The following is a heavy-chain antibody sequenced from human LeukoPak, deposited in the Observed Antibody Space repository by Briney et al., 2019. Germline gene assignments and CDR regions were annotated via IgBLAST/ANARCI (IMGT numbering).Heavy chain of an antibody. CDR1: GGSISSYY. Sequence: SETLSLTCTVSGGSISSYYWSWIRQPAGKGLEWIGRIYTSGSTNYIPSLKSRVTMSVDTSKNQFSLKLSSVTAADTAVYYCARLAVAGTHIWFDPWGQGTLVTVSS. V-gene: IGHV4-4*07. D-gene: IGHD6-19*01. CDR2: IYTSGST. CDR3: ARLAVAGTHIWFDP. J-gene: IGHJ5*02.